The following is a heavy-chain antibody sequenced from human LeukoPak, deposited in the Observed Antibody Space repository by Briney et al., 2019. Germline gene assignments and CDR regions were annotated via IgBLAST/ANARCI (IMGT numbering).Heavy chain of an antibody. CDR1: GFTFSSYE. V-gene: IGHV3-48*03. D-gene: IGHD2-2*01. CDR2: ISSSGSTI. Sequence: GGSLRLSCAASGFTFSSYEMNWVRQAPGKGLEWVSYISSSGSTIYYADSVKGRFTISRDNAKNSLYLQMNSLRAEDTAVYYCARGVAVSVVPAPAYWGQGTLVTVSS. CDR3: ARGVAVSVVPAPAY. J-gene: IGHJ4*02.